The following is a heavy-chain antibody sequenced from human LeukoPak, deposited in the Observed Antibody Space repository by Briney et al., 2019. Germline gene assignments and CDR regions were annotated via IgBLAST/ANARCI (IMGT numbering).Heavy chain of an antibody. Sequence: ASVKVSCKASGYTFTGYYMHWVRQAPGQGLEWMGRIIPIFGTANYAQKFQGRVTITTDESTSTAYMELSSLRSEDTAVYYCASGASGGSWFPFDYWGQGTLVTVSS. CDR1: GYTFTGYY. CDR2: IIPIFGTA. J-gene: IGHJ4*02. D-gene: IGHD6-13*01. CDR3: ASGASGGSWFPFDY. V-gene: IGHV1-69*05.